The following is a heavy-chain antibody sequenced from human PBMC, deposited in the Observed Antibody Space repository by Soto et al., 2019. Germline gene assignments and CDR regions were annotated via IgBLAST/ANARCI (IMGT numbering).Heavy chain of an antibody. D-gene: IGHD3-22*01. CDR3: ARAGSPFDSDSSGYWGFDH. Sequence: GGSLRLSCVASGFAVSNNYMNWVGQAPGKGLEWVSVVYSGGTTYYADSVRGRFTVSRDDSKNTLFLQMSSLRAEDTAVYYCARAGSPFDSDSSGYWGFDHWGQGTLVTVSS. V-gene: IGHV3-53*01. CDR1: GFAVSNNY. CDR2: VYSGGTT. J-gene: IGHJ4*02.